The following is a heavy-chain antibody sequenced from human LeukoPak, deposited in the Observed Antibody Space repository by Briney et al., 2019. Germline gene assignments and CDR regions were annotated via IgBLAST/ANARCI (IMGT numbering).Heavy chain of an antibody. D-gene: IGHD1-26*01. V-gene: IGHV3-33*01. CDR3: ARDGWEYYFDY. J-gene: IGHJ4*02. Sequence: GGSLRLSCAASGFTFSSYGMHWVRQAPGKGLEWVAVIWYDGSNKYYADSVKGRFTIPRDNSKNTLYLQMNSLRAEDTAVYYCARDGWEYYFDYWGQGTLVTVSS. CDR2: IWYDGSNK. CDR1: GFTFSSYG.